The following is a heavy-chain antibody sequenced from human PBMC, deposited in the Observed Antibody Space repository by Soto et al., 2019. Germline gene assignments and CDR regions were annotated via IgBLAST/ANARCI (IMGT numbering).Heavy chain of an antibody. Sequence: QVHLQESGPGLVKPSGTLSLTCAVSGGSISTNQWWNWVRQAPGKGLEWIGEIFHVGSTNYNPSLKSRVIISVDKSKNQFSLNLSSVTAAATAVYYCARLQPDTSGYYFEHWGQGALVTVSS. CDR3: ARLQPDTSGYYFEH. CDR1: GGSISTNQW. D-gene: IGHD3-3*01. V-gene: IGHV4-4*02. CDR2: IFHVGST. J-gene: IGHJ4*02.